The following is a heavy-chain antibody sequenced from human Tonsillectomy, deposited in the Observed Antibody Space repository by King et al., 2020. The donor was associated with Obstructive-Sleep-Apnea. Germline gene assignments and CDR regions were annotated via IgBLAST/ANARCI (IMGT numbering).Heavy chain of an antibody. CDR3: ARGGYYFGSGSYPY. V-gene: IGHV4-30-4*01. CDR1: GGSISSGDYY. Sequence: QLQESGPGLVKPSQTLSLTCTVSGGSISSGDYYWSWIRQPPGKGLEWIGFIYYSGSTFYNPSLKSRITISVDTSKNQFSLSLSSVTAADTAVYYCARGGYYFGSGSYPYWGQGTLVTVSS. D-gene: IGHD3-10*01. J-gene: IGHJ4*02. CDR2: IYYSGST.